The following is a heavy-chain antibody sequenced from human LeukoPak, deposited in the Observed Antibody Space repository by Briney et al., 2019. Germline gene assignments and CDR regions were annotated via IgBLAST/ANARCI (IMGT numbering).Heavy chain of an antibody. Sequence: PSETLSLTCAVSGGSISSGGYSWSWIRQPPGKGLEWIGYIYHSGSTNYNPSLKSRVTISVDTSKNQFSLKLSSVTAADTAVYYCARWPMSSTSLRVYYYGMDVWGQGTTVTVSS. V-gene: IGHV4-30-2*02. CDR3: ARWPMSSTSLRVYYYGMDV. D-gene: IGHD2-2*01. CDR2: IYHSGST. J-gene: IGHJ6*02. CDR1: GGSISSGGYS.